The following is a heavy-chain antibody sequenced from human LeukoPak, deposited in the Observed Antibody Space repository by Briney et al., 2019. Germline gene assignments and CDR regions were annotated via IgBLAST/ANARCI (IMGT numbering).Heavy chain of an antibody. CDR2: IFYSGST. CDR3: ARRFGWSSFHFDY. J-gene: IGHJ4*02. D-gene: IGHD6-19*01. CDR1: GGSISSSIYC. V-gene: IGHV4-39*01. Sequence: PSETLSLTCTVSGGSISSSIYCWGWIRQTPGKGLEWIGDIFYSGSTNYNPSLKSRLTISVDTSTNQFSLKLSSVTAADTAVYYCARRFGWSSFHFDYWGQGTLVTVSS.